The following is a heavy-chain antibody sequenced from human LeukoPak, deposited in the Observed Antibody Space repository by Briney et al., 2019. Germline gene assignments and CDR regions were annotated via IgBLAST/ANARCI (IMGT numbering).Heavy chain of an antibody. D-gene: IGHD5-12*01. V-gene: IGHV5-10-1*01. J-gene: IGHJ6*02. CDR1: RYTFSSNS. CDR2: IYPSDSYT. CDR3: ARRSGYDSNYYYYGMDV. Sequence: GESLKISCKGSRYTFSSNSIAWVRQMPGKGLEWMGIIYPSDSYTNYSPSFQGHVTISADKSISTAYLQWSSLKASDTAMYYCARRSGYDSNYYYYGMDVWGQGTTVTVSS.